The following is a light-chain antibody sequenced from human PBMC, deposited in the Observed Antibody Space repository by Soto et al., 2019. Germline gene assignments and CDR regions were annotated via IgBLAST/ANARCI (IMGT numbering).Light chain of an antibody. V-gene: IGLV2-14*01. CDR1: SSDAGGFNY. CDR2: DVY. Sequence: QSVLTQPASVSGSPGQSITISCTGTSSDAGGFNYVSWYQQHPGKAPKLLIFDVYIRPSGISNRFSGSKSGNTASLTISGLQAENEADYYCSSYTAGSCYVFRAGTKVT. CDR3: SSYTAGSCYV. J-gene: IGLJ1*01.